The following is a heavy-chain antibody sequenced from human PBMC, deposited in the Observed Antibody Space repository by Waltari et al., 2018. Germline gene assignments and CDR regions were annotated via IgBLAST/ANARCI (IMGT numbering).Heavy chain of an antibody. V-gene: IGHV4-59*01. CDR2: ICYSWST. Sequence: QVQLQESGPGLGKPSETQSLTCTVSGGSISSYYWSGIRQPPGKGLEWIGYICYSWSTSNNPSLKSRVTISVDTSKNQFSLKLSSVTAADTAVYYCARDPSGYYGMDVWGQGTTVTVAS. CDR1: GGSISSYY. CDR3: ARDPSGYYGMDV. J-gene: IGHJ6*02.